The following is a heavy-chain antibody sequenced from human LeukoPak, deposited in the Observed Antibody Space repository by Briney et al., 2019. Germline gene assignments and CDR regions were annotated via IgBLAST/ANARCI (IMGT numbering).Heavy chain of an antibody. Sequence: PSETLSLTCTVSGGSISSYYWSWIRQPPGKGLEWIGYIYYSGSTNYNPSLKSRVTISVDTSKNQFSLKLSSVTAADTAVYYCAATLSAYSGSLHGWGQGTLVTVSS. D-gene: IGHD1-26*01. CDR2: IYYSGST. CDR1: GGSISSYY. J-gene: IGHJ4*02. V-gene: IGHV4-59*08. CDR3: AATLSAYSGSLHG.